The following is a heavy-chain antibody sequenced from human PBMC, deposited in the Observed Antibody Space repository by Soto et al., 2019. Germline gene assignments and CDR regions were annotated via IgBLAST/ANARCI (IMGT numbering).Heavy chain of an antibody. CDR3: ASQATGWYPDY. D-gene: IGHD6-19*01. CDR1: GGSISSGGYY. CDR2: IYDGGST. V-gene: IGHV4-31*03. Sequence: QVELQESGPGLVKPSQTLSLTCTVSGGSISSGGYYWSWIRQHPGKGLEWIGYIYDGGSTYYNPSLKSRVTISVDTSKTQFSLKLSSVTAADTAVYYCASQATGWYPDYWGQGNLVTVSS. J-gene: IGHJ4*02.